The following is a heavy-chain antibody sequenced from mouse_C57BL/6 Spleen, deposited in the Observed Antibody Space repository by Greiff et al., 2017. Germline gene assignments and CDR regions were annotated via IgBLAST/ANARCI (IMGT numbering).Heavy chain of an antibody. CDR1: GFTFSDYG. D-gene: IGHD2-1*01. J-gene: IGHJ4*01. V-gene: IGHV5-17*01. CDR2: ISSGSSTI. CDR3: ASSVYYGKDYAMDY. Sequence: EVKVVESGGGLVKPGGSLKLSCAASGFTFSDYGMHWVRQAPEKGLEWVAYISSGSSTIYYAATVTGRFTISRDNAKNTLFLQMTSLRSEDTAMYYCASSVYYGKDYAMDYWGQGTSVTVSS.